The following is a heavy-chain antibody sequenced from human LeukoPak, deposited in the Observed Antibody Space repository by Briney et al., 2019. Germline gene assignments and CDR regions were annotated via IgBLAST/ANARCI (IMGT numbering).Heavy chain of an antibody. D-gene: IGHD6-6*01. CDR1: GGSISSYY. V-gene: IGHV4-59*01. Sequence: SETLSLTCTVSGGSISSYYWSWIRQPPGKGLEWIGYIYYSGSTNYNPSLKSRVTISVDTSNNQFSLKLSSVTAADTAVYYCARDIGIAARPSWFDPWGQGTLVTVSS. CDR3: ARDIGIAARPSWFDP. J-gene: IGHJ5*02. CDR2: IYYSGST.